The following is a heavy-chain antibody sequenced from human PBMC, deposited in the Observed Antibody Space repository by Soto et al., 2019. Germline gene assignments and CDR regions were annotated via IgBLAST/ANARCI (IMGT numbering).Heavy chain of an antibody. CDR2: IYYSGST. D-gene: IGHD1-1*01. J-gene: IGHJ4*02. CDR1: GGTISSYY. CDR3: ARLQYNFDY. V-gene: IGHV4-59*08. Sequence: LVTLRLSCTVAGGTISSYYWSWIRQPPGKGLEWIGYIYYSGSTNYNPSLKSRVTISVDTSKNQFSLKLSSVTAADTAVYYCARLQYNFDYWGQGTQVTVSS.